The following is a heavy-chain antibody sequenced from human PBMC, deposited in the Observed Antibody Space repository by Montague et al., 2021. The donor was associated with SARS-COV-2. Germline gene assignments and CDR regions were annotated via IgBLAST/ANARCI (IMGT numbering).Heavy chain of an antibody. Sequence: SLRLSCAASGFIFSSYGMHWVRQAPGKGLEWVAYIWYDGSNENYVDSVKGRFTISRDNFKNTLYLQMNSLRAEDTAIYYCARGSVGSYYFDYWGQGTLVTVSS. CDR1: GFIFSSYG. V-gene: IGHV3-33*01. CDR2: IWYDGSNE. J-gene: IGHJ4*02. D-gene: IGHD1-26*01. CDR3: ARGSVGSYYFDY.